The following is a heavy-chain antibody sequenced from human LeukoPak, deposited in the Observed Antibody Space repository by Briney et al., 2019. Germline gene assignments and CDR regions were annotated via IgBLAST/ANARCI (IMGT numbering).Heavy chain of an antibody. CDR3: ARDRWYSSGWPRFDY. J-gene: IGHJ4*02. CDR1: GYTFTSYA. V-gene: IGHV1-3*01. D-gene: IGHD6-19*01. CDR2: INAGNGNT. Sequence: ASVKVSCKASGYTFTSYAMHWVRQAPGRRLEWMGWINAGNGNTKYSQKFQGRVTITRDTSASTAYMELSSLRSEDTAVYYCARDRWYSSGWPRFDYWGQGTLVTVSS.